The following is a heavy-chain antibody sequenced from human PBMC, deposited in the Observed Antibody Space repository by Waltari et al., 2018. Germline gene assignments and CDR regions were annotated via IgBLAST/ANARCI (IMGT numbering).Heavy chain of an antibody. CDR1: GFTFSSYW. CDR2: IKQDGSEK. Sequence: EVQLVESGGGLVQPGGSLRLSCAASGFTFSSYWMSWVRQAPGKGLEWVANIKQDGSEKLYVDSVKGRFTNSRDNAKNSLYLQMNSLRAEDTALYYCAKSYSSWWGNWFDPWGQGTLVTVSS. J-gene: IGHJ5*02. V-gene: IGHV3-7*01. CDR3: AKSYSSWWGNWFDP. D-gene: IGHD6-19*01.